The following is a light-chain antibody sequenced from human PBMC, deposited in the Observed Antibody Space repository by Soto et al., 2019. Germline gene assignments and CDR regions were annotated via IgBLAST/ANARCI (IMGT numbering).Light chain of an antibody. CDR2: AAS. CDR1: QDLSKW. V-gene: IGKV1-12*01. J-gene: IGKJ4*01. CDR3: QQADSIPLT. Sequence: DIQMTQSPSFVSASVGDRVTITCRASQDLSKWLAWYQQKPGRAPKILIFAASTLQRGVPSRFSGSGCGTDFTLTISSLQPEDSATYYCQQADSIPLTFGGGTKVDFK.